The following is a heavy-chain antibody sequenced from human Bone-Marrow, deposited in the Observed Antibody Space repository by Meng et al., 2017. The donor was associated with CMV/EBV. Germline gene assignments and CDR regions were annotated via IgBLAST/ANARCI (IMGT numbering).Heavy chain of an antibody. J-gene: IGHJ4*02. D-gene: IGHD1-26*01. CDR1: GYTFISYG. CDR3: ARDVGWELLRRVLDY. Sequence: SVKVSCKASGYTFISYGISWVRQAPGQGLEWMGWISAYNDNTNYAQKLQGRVTMTTDTSTSTAYLELRSLRSDDTAVYYCARDVGWELLRRVLDYWGQGTLVTVSS. V-gene: IGHV1-18*01. CDR2: ISAYNDNT.